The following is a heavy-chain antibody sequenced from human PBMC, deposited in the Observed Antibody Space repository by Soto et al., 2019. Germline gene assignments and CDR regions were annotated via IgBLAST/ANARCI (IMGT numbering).Heavy chain of an antibody. Sequence: ASVKVSCKASGGTFSSYAISWVRQAPGQGLEWMGGIIPIFGTANYAQKFQGRVAITADESTSTAYMELSSLRSEDTAVYYCARVGSGPAGYWGQGTLVTVSS. J-gene: IGHJ4*02. D-gene: IGHD1-26*01. V-gene: IGHV1-69*13. CDR1: GGTFSSYA. CDR3: ARVGSGPAGY. CDR2: IIPIFGTA.